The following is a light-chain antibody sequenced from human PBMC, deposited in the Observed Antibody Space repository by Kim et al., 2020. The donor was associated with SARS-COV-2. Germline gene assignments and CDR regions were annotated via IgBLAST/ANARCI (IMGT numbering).Light chain of an antibody. Sequence: VSVAPGQTARITCAGDIVEKSVDWYQQKPGQALDLLIYRENNRPSWVSQRFSGSESGNTATLTISGDQAGDEGHYFCQVWDNRTVLFGGGTQLTVL. CDR3: QVWDNRTVL. CDR1: IVEKS. V-gene: IGLV3-9*02. CDR2: REN. J-gene: IGLJ2*01.